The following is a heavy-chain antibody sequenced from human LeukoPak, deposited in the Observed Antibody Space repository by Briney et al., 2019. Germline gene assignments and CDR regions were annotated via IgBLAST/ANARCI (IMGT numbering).Heavy chain of an antibody. Sequence: GGSLRLSCAASGFTFSSYAMSWVRQAPGKGLKWVSAISGSGGSTYYADSVKGRFTISRDNSKITLYLQMNSLRAEDTAVYYCARNCIAAAGTEVFDYWGQGTLVTVSS. D-gene: IGHD6-13*01. J-gene: IGHJ4*02. V-gene: IGHV3-23*01. CDR3: ARNCIAAAGTEVFDY. CDR2: ISGSGGST. CDR1: GFTFSSYA.